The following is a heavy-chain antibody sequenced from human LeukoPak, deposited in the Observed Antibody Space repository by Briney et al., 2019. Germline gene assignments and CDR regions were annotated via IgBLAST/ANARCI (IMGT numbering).Heavy chain of an antibody. CDR3: ARVTPNYYDSSGYYFNFDY. CDR1: GGSFSGYY. J-gene: IGHJ4*02. D-gene: IGHD3-22*01. V-gene: IGHV4-34*01. CDR2: INHSGST. Sequence: SETLSLTCAVYGGSFSGYYWSWIRQPPVKGLEWIGEINHSGSTNYNPSLKSRVTISVDTSKNQFSLKLSSVTAADTAVYYCARVTPNYYDSSGYYFNFDYWGQGTLVTVSS.